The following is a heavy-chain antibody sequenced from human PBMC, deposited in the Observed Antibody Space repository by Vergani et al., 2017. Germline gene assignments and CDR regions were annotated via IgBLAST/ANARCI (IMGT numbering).Heavy chain of an antibody. CDR1: GGSISSGSYY. CDR2: IYTSGST. Sequence: QVQLQESGPGLVKPSQTLSLTCTVSGGSISSGSYYWSWIRQPAGKGLEWSGRIYTSGSTNYNPSLKSRITISVDTSKNQFSLKLSTVTASDTAVYYCARDAGYSSSGYPPDYYYYGMDVWGQGTTVTVSS. CDR3: ARDAGYSSSGYPPDYYYYGMDV. V-gene: IGHV4-61*02. D-gene: IGHD6-13*01. J-gene: IGHJ6*02.